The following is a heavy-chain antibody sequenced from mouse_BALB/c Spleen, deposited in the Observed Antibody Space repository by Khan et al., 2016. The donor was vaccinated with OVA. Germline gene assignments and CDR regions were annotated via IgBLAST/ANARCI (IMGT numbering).Heavy chain of an antibody. V-gene: IGHV5-6*01. CDR1: GFTFSSYG. Sequence: EVELVESGGDLVKPGGSLKLSCAASGFTFSSYGMSWVRQTPDKRLEWVATISSGGSYTYYPDSVKERFTISRDHAKNTLYLQMSSLKSEDTAMYYCARLYAMDDWGQGTSVTVSS. CDR3: ARLYAMDD. CDR2: ISSGGSYT. J-gene: IGHJ4*01.